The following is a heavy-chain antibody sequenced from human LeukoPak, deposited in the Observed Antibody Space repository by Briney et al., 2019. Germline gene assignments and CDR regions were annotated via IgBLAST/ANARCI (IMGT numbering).Heavy chain of an antibody. V-gene: IGHV4-38-2*02. CDR2: IYHSGST. CDR1: GYSISSGYY. CDR3: AGSLSGSYRNWFDP. J-gene: IGHJ5*02. D-gene: IGHD1-26*01. Sequence: PSETLSLTCTVSGYSISSGYYWGWIRQPPGKGLEWIGSIYHSGSTYYNPSLKSRVTISVDTSKNQFSLKLSSVTAADTAVYYCAGSLSGSYRNWFDPWGQGTLVTVSS.